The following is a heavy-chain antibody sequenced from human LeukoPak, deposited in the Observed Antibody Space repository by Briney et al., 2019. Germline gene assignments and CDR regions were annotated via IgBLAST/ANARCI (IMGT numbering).Heavy chain of an antibody. D-gene: IGHD5-18*01. V-gene: IGHV3-23*01. Sequence: GGSLRLSCAASGFTFTSYAMSWVRQAPGKGLEWVSVLTGDGNTYYADSVKGRFTISRDNSKNTLYLQMNSLRAEDTAVYYCAKDRQIQLWSPFDYWGQGTLVTVSS. CDR1: GFTFTSYA. CDR3: AKDRQIQLWSPFDY. J-gene: IGHJ4*02. CDR2: LTGDGNT.